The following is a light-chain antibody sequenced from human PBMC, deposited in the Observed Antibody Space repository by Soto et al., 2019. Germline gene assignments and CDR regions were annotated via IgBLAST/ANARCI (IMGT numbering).Light chain of an antibody. V-gene: IGKV1-9*01. CDR3: QQLSGYPLT. Sequence: DIQMTQSPSSVSASVGDRVTITCRASQDISSYLAWYQQKPGKPPKLLIHAASILQSGVPSRFSGSGSETDFTLTINSLQPEDFATYYCQQLSGYPLTFGGGTKVDIK. CDR1: QDISSY. J-gene: IGKJ4*01. CDR2: AAS.